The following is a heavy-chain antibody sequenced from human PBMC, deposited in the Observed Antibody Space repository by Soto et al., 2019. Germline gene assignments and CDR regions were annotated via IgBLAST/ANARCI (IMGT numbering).Heavy chain of an antibody. Sequence: NPSETLSLTCAVYGGSFSGYYWSWIRQPPGKGLEWIGEINHSSSTKYYADSVKGRFTISRDNSKNTLYLQMNSLRAEDTAVYYCARDVGQLVDYYYYGMDVWGQGTTVTVSS. CDR2: INHSSST. D-gene: IGHD6-6*01. J-gene: IGHJ6*02. CDR1: GGSFSGYY. CDR3: ARDVGQLVDYYYYGMDV. V-gene: IGHV4-34*01.